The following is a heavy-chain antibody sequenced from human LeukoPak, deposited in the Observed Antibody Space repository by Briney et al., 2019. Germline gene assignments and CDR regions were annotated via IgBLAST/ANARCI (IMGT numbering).Heavy chain of an antibody. CDR1: GDSISSGDYY. CDR3: AGAVTGYYLSHYYFPY. CDR2: IYYNGIT. J-gene: IGHJ4*02. Sequence: SETLSLTCTVSGDSISSGDYYWTWIRQPPGKGLEWIGYIYYNGITYYNPSLKSRVIISVDQPKKQFSLKLSSVTAADTAVYYCAGAVTGYYLSHYYFPYWGRGTLVNVSS. V-gene: IGHV4-30-4*01. D-gene: IGHD3-9*01.